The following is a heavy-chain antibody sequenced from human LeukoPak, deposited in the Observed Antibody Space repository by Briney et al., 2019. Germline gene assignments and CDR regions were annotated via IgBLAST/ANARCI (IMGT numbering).Heavy chain of an antibody. V-gene: IGHV4-4*09. J-gene: IGHJ4*02. CDR3: ARLRVSGSYLYYFDY. D-gene: IGHD1-26*01. CDR2: ILTSGTT. Sequence: SETLSLTCTVSGGSISSYHWSWVRQPPGKGLEWIGNILTSGTTNYNPSLKSRLTISGDTSKNQFTLRLSSVTAADTAVYFCARLRVSGSYLYYFDYWGQGTLVTVSS. CDR1: GGSISSYH.